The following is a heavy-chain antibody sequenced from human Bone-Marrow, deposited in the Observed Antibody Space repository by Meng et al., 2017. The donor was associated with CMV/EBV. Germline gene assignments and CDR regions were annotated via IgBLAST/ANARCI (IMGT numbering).Heavy chain of an antibody. J-gene: IGHJ4*02. D-gene: IGHD1-26*01. CDR2: ISYDGSNK. CDR1: GFTFSSYA. V-gene: IGHV3-30-3*01. Sequence: VSGAASGFTFSSYAMHWVRQAPGKGLEWVAFISYDGSNKYYADSVKGRFTISRDNSKNTLYLQMNSLRAEDTAVYYCARLGANDYWGQGTLVTVSS. CDR3: ARLGANDY.